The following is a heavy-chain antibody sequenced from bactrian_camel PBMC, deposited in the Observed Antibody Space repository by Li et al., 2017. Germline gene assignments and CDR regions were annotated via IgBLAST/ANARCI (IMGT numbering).Heavy chain of an antibody. CDR2: IDRDGIT. J-gene: IGHJ6*01. V-gene: IGHV3S55*01. CDR3: AASWDVTAREALGSIASPEFGY. D-gene: IGHD3*01. CDR1: GYTISRYC. Sequence: HVQLVESGGGSVQAGGSLRLSCAASGYTISRYCMGWFHQAPGKEREWVATIDRDGITRYAASVKGRFTISKDTAKNTLYLQVNSLKPEDSATYRCAASWDVTAREALGSIASPEFGYWGEGTQVTVS.